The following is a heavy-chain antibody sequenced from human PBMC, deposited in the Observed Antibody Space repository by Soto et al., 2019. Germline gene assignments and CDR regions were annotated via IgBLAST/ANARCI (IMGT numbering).Heavy chain of an antibody. V-gene: IGHV3-30*18. CDR1: GFTFGSYG. J-gene: IGHJ5*02. CDR2: ISYDGSNK. D-gene: IGHD3-9*01. CDR3: AKDYDILTGYYNWFDP. Sequence: GGCLGLSCSASGFTFGSYGMHWVRQAPGKGLEWVAVISYDGSNKYYADSVKGRFTISRDNSKNTLYLQMNSLRAEDTAVYYSAKDYDILTGYYNWFDPWGQGTLVTVSS.